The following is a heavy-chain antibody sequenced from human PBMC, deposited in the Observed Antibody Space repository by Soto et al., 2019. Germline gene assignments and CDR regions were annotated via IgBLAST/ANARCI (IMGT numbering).Heavy chain of an antibody. Sequence: SETLSLTCSVSGDSINSDNYYWGWIRQPPGKGLEWIGSIYYRGNTYYNPSLKTRFTISRDNAKNSLYLQMNSLRAEDTAVYYCARQPAPDYFDYWGQGTLVTVSS. D-gene: IGHD2-15*01. J-gene: IGHJ4*02. CDR2: IYYRGNT. V-gene: IGHV4-39*01. CDR1: GDSINSDNYY. CDR3: ARQPAPDYFDY.